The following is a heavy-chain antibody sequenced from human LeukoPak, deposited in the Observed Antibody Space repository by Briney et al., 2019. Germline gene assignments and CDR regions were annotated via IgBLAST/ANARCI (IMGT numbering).Heavy chain of an antibody. J-gene: IGHJ4*02. CDR2: INPNSGDT. CDR3: ARDQAFVYCSGGTCYDDY. D-gene: IGHD2-15*01. CDR1: GYTFTGYY. V-gene: IGHV1-2*02. Sequence: ASVKVSCKASGYTFTGYYMHWVRQAPGQGLEWMGWINPNSGDTHYAQKFQGRVTMTRDTSINTAYMELSRLRSDDTAVYYCARDQAFVYCSGGTCYDDYWGQGSLVTVSS.